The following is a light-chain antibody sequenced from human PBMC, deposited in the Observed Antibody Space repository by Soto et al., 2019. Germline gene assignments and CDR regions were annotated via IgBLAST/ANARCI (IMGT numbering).Light chain of an antibody. CDR3: CSDTTTYTLV. Sequence: HSVLTQPASVSGSPGRSITISCTGTSTDIGTYNSVSWYQHHPGKAPKLLIFEVIDRPSGVSDRFSGSKSGNTASLSISNLQFEDEADYYCCSDTTTYTLVFGGGTKVTVL. CDR2: EVI. CDR1: STDIGTYNS. J-gene: IGLJ3*02. V-gene: IGLV2-14*01.